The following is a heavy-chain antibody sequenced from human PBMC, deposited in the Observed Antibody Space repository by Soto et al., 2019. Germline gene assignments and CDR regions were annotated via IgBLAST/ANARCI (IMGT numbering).Heavy chain of an antibody. CDR1: GLSFRDAW. J-gene: IGHJ4*02. V-gene: IGHV3-15*01. CDR2: SRGGGGTA. D-gene: IGHD4-17*01. Sequence: EAQLVDSGGGLVKPGESLTLSCEVSGLSFRDAWLTWVRQAPGKGLEWVGHSRGGGGTADYAAPVQGRFRISRDLSKNTKYLQMNSLPPDDTGFYYCTWMNTVTSVYNWGRGTLVTVSS. CDR3: TWMNTVTSVYN.